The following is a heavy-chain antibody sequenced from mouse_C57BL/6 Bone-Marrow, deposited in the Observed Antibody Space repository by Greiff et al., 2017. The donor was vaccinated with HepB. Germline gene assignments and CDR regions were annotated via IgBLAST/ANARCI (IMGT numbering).Heavy chain of an antibody. CDR1: GFTFSDYG. D-gene: IGHD1-1*01. V-gene: IGHV5-17*01. CDR3: ARVATPRLSAMDY. Sequence: EVKLVESGGGLVKPGGSLKLSCAASGFTFSDYGMHWVRQAPEKGLEWVAYISSGSSTIYYADTVKGRFTISRDNAKNTLFLQMTSLRSEDTAMYYCARVATPRLSAMDYWGQGTSVTVSS. J-gene: IGHJ4*01. CDR2: ISSGSSTI.